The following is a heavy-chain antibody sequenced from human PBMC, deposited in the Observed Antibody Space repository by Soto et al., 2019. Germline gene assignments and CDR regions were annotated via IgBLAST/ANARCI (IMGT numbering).Heavy chain of an antibody. CDR1: GLTFSSYG. CDR3: AKETYSGPLDY. Sequence: QGQLVESGGGVVQPGRALRLSCAASGLTFSSYGMHWVRQAPGKGLEWVAVISYDGSNKYYADSVKGRFTISRDNSKNTVYLQMNSLRAEDTAVYYCAKETYSGPLDYWGQGTLVTVSS. CDR2: ISYDGSNK. J-gene: IGHJ4*02. V-gene: IGHV3-30*18. D-gene: IGHD2-15*01.